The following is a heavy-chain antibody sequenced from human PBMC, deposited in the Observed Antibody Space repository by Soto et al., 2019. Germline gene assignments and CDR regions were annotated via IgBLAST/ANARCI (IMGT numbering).Heavy chain of an antibody. V-gene: IGHV1-69*01. CDR1: GGTLKNSA. CDR2: IILVFGPP. D-gene: IGHD6-13*01. J-gene: IGHJ5*02. CDR3: GRGGSWAKVDP. Sequence: QVQLVESGAEVKKPGSSVRVSCKASGGTLKNSAISWVRQAPGQGLEWMGGIILVFGPPLSTQKSQGRVTSTADESTNTAFLDVSSLRSEDPAVYSWGRGGSWAKVDPWGPGTLVTVSS.